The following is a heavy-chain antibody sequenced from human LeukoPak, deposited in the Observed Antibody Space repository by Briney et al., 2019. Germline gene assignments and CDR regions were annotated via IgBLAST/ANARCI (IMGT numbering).Heavy chain of an antibody. CDR3: AKSPSGWSTCDY. D-gene: IGHD2-8*01. CDR1: EFTFSSYA. J-gene: IGHJ4*02. Sequence: GGSLRLSCAVSEFTFSSYAMTWVRQGPGKGLEWVSTITGRGGSTYYPHYVKGRFTITRDNSKNTLYLQMNSLRAEDTAVYYCAKSPSGWSTCDYRGQGTLVTVSS. CDR2: ITGRGGST. V-gene: IGHV3-23*01.